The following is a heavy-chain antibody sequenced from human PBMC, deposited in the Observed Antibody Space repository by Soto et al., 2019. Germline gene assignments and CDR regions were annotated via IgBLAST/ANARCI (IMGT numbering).Heavy chain of an antibody. D-gene: IGHD2-2*01. Sequence: QVQLQQWGAGLLKPSETLSLTCAVYGGSFSGYYWSWIRQPPGKGLVWIGEINHSGSTNYNPSLKSRVTISVDTSKNQFSLKLSYVTAADTAVYYCARGIVVVPAAMWNYYYYYMDVWGKGTTVTVSS. CDR2: INHSGST. CDR3: ARGIVVVPAAMWNYYYYYMDV. CDR1: GGSFSGYY. V-gene: IGHV4-34*01. J-gene: IGHJ6*03.